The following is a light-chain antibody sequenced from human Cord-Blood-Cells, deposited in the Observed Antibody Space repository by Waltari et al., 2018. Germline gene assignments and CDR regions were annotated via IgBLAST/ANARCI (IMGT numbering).Light chain of an antibody. Sequence: EIVLTKSPGTLSLSPGERATLSCRASQSVSSSYLPWYPQKPGQATRLLIYGASSRASGSPERFSGSVSGTDFTLTISRLEPEDFAVYYCQQYGSSPRTFGQGTKVEIK. CDR2: GAS. CDR1: QSVSSSY. J-gene: IGKJ1*01. CDR3: QQYGSSPRT. V-gene: IGKV3-20*01.